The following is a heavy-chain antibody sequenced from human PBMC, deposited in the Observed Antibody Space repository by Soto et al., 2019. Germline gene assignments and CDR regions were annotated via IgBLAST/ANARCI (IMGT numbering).Heavy chain of an antibody. CDR3: AKDKGSSWYDHFDY. Sequence: EVQLVESGGGLVQPGRSLRLSCAASGFTFDDYAMHWVRQAPGKGLEWVSGISWNSGSIGYADSVKGRFTISRDNAKNSLYLQMNSLRAEDTALYYFAKDKGSSWYDHFDYWGQGTLVTVSS. CDR2: ISWNSGSI. D-gene: IGHD6-13*01. J-gene: IGHJ4*02. CDR1: GFTFDDYA. V-gene: IGHV3-9*01.